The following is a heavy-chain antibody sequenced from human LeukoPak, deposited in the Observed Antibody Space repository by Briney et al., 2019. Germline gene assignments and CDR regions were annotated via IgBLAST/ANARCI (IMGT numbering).Heavy chain of an antibody. V-gene: IGHV3-7*03. J-gene: IGHJ4*02. D-gene: IGHD4-23*01. CDR1: GFTLSGYW. Sequence: GGSLRLSCAASGFTLSGYWMNWVRQAPGKGPEWVANINQDASGASYVDSVRGRFTISRDNAKESVYLQMNSLRADDTAIYYCARGLRWPDFWGQGTLVTVSS. CDR2: INQDASGA. CDR3: ARGLRWPDF.